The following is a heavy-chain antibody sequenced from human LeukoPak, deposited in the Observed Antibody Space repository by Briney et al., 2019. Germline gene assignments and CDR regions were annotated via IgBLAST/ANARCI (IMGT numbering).Heavy chain of an antibody. J-gene: IGHJ4*02. CDR2: LYSDDTT. CDR3: ARGGGYYAIDY. V-gene: IGHV3-53*01. Sequence: GGSLRLSCAASGFIFNSNYMNWVRQAPGKGLEWVSVLYSDDTTYYADSVKGRFTISRDNSKNTLYLQMNSLRAEDTAVYYCARGGGYYAIDYWGQGTLVTVSS. D-gene: IGHD1-26*01. CDR1: GFIFNSNY.